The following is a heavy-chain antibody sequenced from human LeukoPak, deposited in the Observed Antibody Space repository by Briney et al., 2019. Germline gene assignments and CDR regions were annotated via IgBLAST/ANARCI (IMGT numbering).Heavy chain of an antibody. CDR1: GFTFDDYA. J-gene: IGHJ4*02. Sequence: PGGSLRLSCAASGFTFDDYAMRWVRQAPGKGLEWVSGISWNSGSIGYADSVKGRFTISRDNAKNSLYLQMNSVRAEDTAVYYCARDLLLADNGGSSAHDYWGQGVLVTVSS. CDR2: ISWNSGSI. V-gene: IGHV3-9*01. CDR3: ARDLLLADNGGSSAHDY. D-gene: IGHD2-15*01.